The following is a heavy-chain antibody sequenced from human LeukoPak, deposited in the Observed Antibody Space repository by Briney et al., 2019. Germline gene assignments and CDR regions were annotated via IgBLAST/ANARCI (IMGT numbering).Heavy chain of an antibody. D-gene: IGHD4-11*01. V-gene: IGHV3-23*01. Sequence: GGSLRLSCVASGFTFSNYVMNWIRQAPGKGLECVSSISGSGTSTYYADSVKGRFTSSRDNSKNTLYLQMNSLRAEDTAIYYCANEYSKGDVWGQGTTVTVSS. J-gene: IGHJ3*01. CDR3: ANEYSKGDV. CDR1: GFTFSNYV. CDR2: ISGSGTST.